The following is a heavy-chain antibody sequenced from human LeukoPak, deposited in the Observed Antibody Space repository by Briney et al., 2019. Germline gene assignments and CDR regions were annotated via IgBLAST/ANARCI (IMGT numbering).Heavy chain of an antibody. J-gene: IGHJ3*02. V-gene: IGHV3-30*18. CDR3: AKEGFDI. Sequence: GGSLRLSCAASGFTFSSYGMHWVRQAPGKGREWVAGISYDGSNKDYADSVKGRFTISRDNSKNTLYLQMNSLRAEDTAVYYCAKEGFDIWGQGTKVTVSS. CDR2: ISYDGSNK. CDR1: GFTFSSYG.